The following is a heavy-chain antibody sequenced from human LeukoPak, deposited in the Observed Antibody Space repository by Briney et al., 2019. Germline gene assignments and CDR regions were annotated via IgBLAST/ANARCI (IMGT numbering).Heavy chain of an antibody. CDR1: GFTFSSYS. D-gene: IGHD1-26*01. Sequence: GGSLRLSCAASGFTFSSYSMSWVRQAPGKGLEWLANIKQGGSERSYVDSVKGRFTISRDSAKSSLYLQMNSLRAEDTAVYYCARHRNKWEIPPFDYWGQGTLVTVSS. CDR3: ARHRNKWEIPPFDY. V-gene: IGHV3-7*01. CDR2: IKQGGSER. J-gene: IGHJ4*02.